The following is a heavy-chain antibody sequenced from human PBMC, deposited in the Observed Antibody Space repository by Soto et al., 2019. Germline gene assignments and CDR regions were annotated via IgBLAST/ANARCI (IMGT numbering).Heavy chain of an antibody. V-gene: IGHV4-31*03. J-gene: IGHJ4*02. CDR3: ARDRLRPKQYYFGY. Sequence: SETLSLSCTVSGGSISSGGYYWRWIRQHPGKGLEWIGYIYYSGSTYYNPSLKSRVTISVDTSKNQFSLKLSSVTAADTAVYYCARDRLRPKQYYFGYWGQGTQVTVSS. D-gene: IGHD6-19*01. CDR2: IYYSGST. CDR1: GGSISSGGYY.